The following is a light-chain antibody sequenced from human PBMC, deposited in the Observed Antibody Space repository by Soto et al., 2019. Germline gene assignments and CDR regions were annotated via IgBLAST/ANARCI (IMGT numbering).Light chain of an antibody. CDR1: QSIRTY. V-gene: IGKV3-20*01. CDR3: QQHGSSPIT. Sequence: EIVLTQSPATLSLSPGERATLSCRASQSIRTYLAWYQQKPGQAPRLLIYGASSRATGIPDRFSGSGSGTDFTLTISRLEPEDFAVYYCQQHGSSPITFGQGTRLEIK. CDR2: GAS. J-gene: IGKJ5*01.